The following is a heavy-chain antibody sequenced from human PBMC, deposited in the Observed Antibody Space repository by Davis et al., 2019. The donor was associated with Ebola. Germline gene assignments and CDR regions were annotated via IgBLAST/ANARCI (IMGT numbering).Heavy chain of an antibody. J-gene: IGHJ6*02. CDR3: ARVPPWGVNGGMDV. D-gene: IGHD3-10*01. V-gene: IGHV3-73*01. Sequence: PGGSLRLSCAASGFTFSGSAMHWVRQASGKGLEWVGRIRSKANSYATAYAASVKGRFTISRDDSKNTAYLQMNSLRAEDTAVYYCARVPPWGVNGGMDVWGQGTTVTVSS. CDR1: GFTFSGSA. CDR2: IRSKANSYAT.